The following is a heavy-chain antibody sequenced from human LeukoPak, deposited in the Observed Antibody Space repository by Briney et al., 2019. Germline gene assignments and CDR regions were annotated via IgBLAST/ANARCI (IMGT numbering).Heavy chain of an antibody. CDR1: GYTFTSYG. CDR2: IIPIFGTA. Sequence: GASVKVSCKASGYTFTSYGISWVRQAPGQGLEWMGGIIPIFGTANYAQKFQGRVTITADESTSTAYMELSSLRSEDTAVYYCARTYYYDSSGYYPKYFQHWGQGTLVTVSS. CDR3: ARTYYYDSSGYYPKYFQH. J-gene: IGHJ1*01. D-gene: IGHD3-22*01. V-gene: IGHV1-69*13.